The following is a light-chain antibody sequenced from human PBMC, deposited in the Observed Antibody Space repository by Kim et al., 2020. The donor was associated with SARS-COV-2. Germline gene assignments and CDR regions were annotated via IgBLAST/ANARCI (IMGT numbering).Light chain of an antibody. Sequence: SYELTQPPSVSVSPGQTASITCSGDKLGDKYACWYHQKPGQSPVLVIYQDSKRPSGIPERFSGSNSGNTATLTISGTQAMDEADYYCQAWDSSVVFGGGT. J-gene: IGLJ2*01. CDR1: KLGDKY. CDR2: QDS. V-gene: IGLV3-1*01. CDR3: QAWDSSVV.